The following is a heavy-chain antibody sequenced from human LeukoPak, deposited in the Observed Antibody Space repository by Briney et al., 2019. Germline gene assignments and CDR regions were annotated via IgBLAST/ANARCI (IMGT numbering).Heavy chain of an antibody. CDR3: ASLAVAGLSEGY. J-gene: IGHJ4*02. CDR2: IYYTVTT. D-gene: IGHD6-19*01. V-gene: IGHV4-39*01. CDR1: GGSFSSRSYY. Sequence: PSETLSLTCSVTGGSFSSRSYYWGWIRQPPGKGLEWIGSIYYTVTTYYNPSLKSRVTISVDTSRNQFSLKLSSVTAADTAVYYCASLAVAGLSEGYWGQGTLVIVSS.